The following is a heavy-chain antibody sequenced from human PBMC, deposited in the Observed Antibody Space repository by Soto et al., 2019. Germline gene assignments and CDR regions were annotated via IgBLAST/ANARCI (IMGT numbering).Heavy chain of an antibody. CDR1: GYSFNNYW. V-gene: IGHV5-10-1*01. J-gene: IGHJ4*02. CDR2: IDPIDSYT. Sequence: PGESLKISCKGSGYSFNNYWISWVRQMPGKGLEWMGRIDPIDSYTNFSPSFQGHVTISADKSIGTAYLQWSSLKASDTAMYYCARTIAPSDFYFDYWGKGTLVTVYS. D-gene: IGHD2-21*01. CDR3: ARTIAPSDFYFDY.